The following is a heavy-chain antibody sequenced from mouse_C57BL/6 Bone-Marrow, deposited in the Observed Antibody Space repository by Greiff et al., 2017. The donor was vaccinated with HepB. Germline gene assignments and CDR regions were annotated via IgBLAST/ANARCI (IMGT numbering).Heavy chain of an antibody. V-gene: IGHV1-15*01. CDR2: IDPETGGT. D-gene: IGHD2-3*01. Sequence: QVQLKQSGAELVRPGASVTLSCKASGYTFTDYEMHWVKQTPVHGLEWIGAIDPETGGTAYNQKFKGKAILTADKSSSTAYMELRSLTSEDSAVYYCTGDDGYYDYAMDYWGQGTSVTVSS. J-gene: IGHJ4*01. CDR1: GYTFTDYE. CDR3: TGDDGYYDYAMDY.